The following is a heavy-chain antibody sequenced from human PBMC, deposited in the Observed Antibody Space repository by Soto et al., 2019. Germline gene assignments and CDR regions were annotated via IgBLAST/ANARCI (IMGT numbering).Heavy chain of an antibody. CDR2: IWYDGSNK. CDR3: ARGRTTSGLTKYYYYYYMDV. V-gene: IGHV3-33*01. Sequence: QVQLVESGGGVVQPGRSLRLSCAASGFTFSSYGMHWVRQAPGKGLEWVAVIWYDGSNKYYADSVKGRFTISRDNSKNTLYLQMNSLRAEDTAVYYCARGRTTSGLTKYYYYYYMDVWGKGTTVTVSS. CDR1: GFTFSSYG. J-gene: IGHJ6*03. D-gene: IGHD1-1*01.